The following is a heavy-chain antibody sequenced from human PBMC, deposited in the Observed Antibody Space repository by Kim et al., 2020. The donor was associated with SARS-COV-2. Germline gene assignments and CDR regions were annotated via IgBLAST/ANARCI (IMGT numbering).Heavy chain of an antibody. Sequence: SETLSLTCTVSGGSISSSSYYWGWIRQPPGKGLEWIGSIYYSGSTYYNPSLKSRVTISVDTSKNQFSLKLSSVTAADTAVYYCARDLYYYGSGSYNWFDPWGQGTLGTVSS. D-gene: IGHD3-10*01. CDR3: ARDLYYYGSGSYNWFDP. CDR2: IYYSGST. V-gene: IGHV4-39*07. CDR1: GGSISSSSYY. J-gene: IGHJ5*02.